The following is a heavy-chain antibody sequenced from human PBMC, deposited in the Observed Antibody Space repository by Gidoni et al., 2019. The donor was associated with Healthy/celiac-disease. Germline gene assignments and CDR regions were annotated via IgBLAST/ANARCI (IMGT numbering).Heavy chain of an antibody. CDR2: NNWNGGST. CDR1: GFTFDDYG. J-gene: IGHJ4*02. D-gene: IGHD3-16*02. Sequence: EVLLVQSGGGVVWTGGSLRLSCAASGFTFDDYGMSWVGQAPGKGLEWVSGNNWNGGSTEYADSVKGRVTISRDKAKNSLYLQMSSLRAEDTALYYCARAGERGVIANYDYWGQGTLVTVSS. CDR3: ARAGERGVIANYDY. V-gene: IGHV3-20*04.